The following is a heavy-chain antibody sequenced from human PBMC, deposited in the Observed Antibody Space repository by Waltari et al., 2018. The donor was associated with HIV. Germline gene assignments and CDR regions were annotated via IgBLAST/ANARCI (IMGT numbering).Heavy chain of an antibody. V-gene: IGHV4-34*01. CDR3: ARNYDILTGYYYFDY. J-gene: IGHJ4*02. CDR2: INHSGST. CDR1: GGSFSGYY. D-gene: IGHD3-9*01. Sequence: QVQLQQWGAGLLKPSETLSLTCAVYGGSFSGYYWSWIRQPPGKGLEWIGDINHSGSTKYNPSLKSRVTISVDTSKNQFSLKLSSVTAADTAVYYCARNYDILTGYYYFDYWGQGTLVTVSS.